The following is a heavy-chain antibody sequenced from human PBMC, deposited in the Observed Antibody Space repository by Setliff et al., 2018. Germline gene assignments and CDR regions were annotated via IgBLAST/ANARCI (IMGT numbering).Heavy chain of an antibody. V-gene: IGHV4-4*07. D-gene: IGHD6-19*01. CDR2: IYIGGSA. CDR3: AREQWLDPPGYYYMDV. CDR1: GGSISSYY. Sequence: SETLSLTCTLAGGSISSYYWSWIRQPAGKGLEWIGHIYIGGSANYNPSLKIRVTMSIDTSKNQFSLKLNSVTAADMAVYYCAREQWLDPPGYYYMDVWAKGTTVTVSS. J-gene: IGHJ6*03.